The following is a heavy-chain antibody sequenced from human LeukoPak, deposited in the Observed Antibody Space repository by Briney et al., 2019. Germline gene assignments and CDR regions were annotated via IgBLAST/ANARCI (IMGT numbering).Heavy chain of an antibody. D-gene: IGHD6-19*01. Sequence: ASVKVSCKASGYTFTGYYMHWVRQAPGQGLEWMGWINPNSGGSTSYAQKFQGRVTMTRDMSTSTVYMELSSLRSDDTAVYYCARAQWLANSAADYWGQGTLVTVSS. CDR2: INPNSGGST. CDR1: GYTFTGYY. J-gene: IGHJ4*02. V-gene: IGHV1-46*01. CDR3: ARAQWLANSAADY.